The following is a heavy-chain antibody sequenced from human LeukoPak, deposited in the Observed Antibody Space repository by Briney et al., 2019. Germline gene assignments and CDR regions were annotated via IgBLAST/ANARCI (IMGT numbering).Heavy chain of an antibody. CDR3: ARDGVVVPAALDY. CDR2: ITPNSCGT. V-gene: IGHV1-2*02. CDR1: GYTLTGYY. Sequence: SVTVSCKASGYTLTGYYIHWVRQAPRQALEWTGWITPNSCGTSFAQKFQGKGTMTRDTSGTTAYMELSRLTSYDTAVYYCARDGVVVPAALDYWGQGTLVTVSS. D-gene: IGHD2-2*01. J-gene: IGHJ4*02.